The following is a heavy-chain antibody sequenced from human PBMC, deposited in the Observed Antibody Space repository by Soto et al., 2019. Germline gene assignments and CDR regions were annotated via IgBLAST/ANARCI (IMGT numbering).Heavy chain of an antibody. CDR1: GYTFTTYG. J-gene: IGHJ4*02. D-gene: IGHD5-12*01. CDR2: ISAYNGNT. V-gene: IGHV1-18*01. CDR3: ARDYGYTDSPPSDY. Sequence: GASVKVSCKASGYTFTTYGITWVRQAPGQGLEWMGWISAYNGNTNYAQKFQGGVTMTTDTSTNTAYMDLRSLSSDDTAVYYCARDYGYTDSPPSDYWGQGTLVTVSS.